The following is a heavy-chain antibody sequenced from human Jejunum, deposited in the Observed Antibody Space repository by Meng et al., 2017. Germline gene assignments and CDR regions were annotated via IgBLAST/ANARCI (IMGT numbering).Heavy chain of an antibody. Sequence: GGSLRLSCAASGFTFSNYAMHWVRQAPDKGLEWVALIWYDGDIKYYADSVKGRFTISRDNSKNTLYLQMNSLRAEDTAVYYCARDVIDFWSGYFDYWGQGTLVTVSS. V-gene: IGHV3-33*01. CDR3: ARDVIDFWSGYFDY. D-gene: IGHD3-3*01. J-gene: IGHJ4*02. CDR2: IWYDGDIK. CDR1: GFTFSNYA.